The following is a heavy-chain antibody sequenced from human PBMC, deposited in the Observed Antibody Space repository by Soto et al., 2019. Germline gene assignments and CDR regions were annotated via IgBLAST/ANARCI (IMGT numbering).Heavy chain of an antibody. CDR2: MYNTGST. CDR3: ARDLWGYCGTDCYPLDV. V-gene: IGHV4-59*01. CDR1: GGSISRYY. J-gene: IGHJ6*02. Sequence: SETLSLTCTVSGGSISRYYWSWIRQPPGKGLEWIGYMYNTGSTVYNPPFKSRVTVSVDTSKNQFSLKLNSVTAADTAVYYCARDLWGYCGTDCYPLDVWGQGTTVTVS. D-gene: IGHD2-21*02.